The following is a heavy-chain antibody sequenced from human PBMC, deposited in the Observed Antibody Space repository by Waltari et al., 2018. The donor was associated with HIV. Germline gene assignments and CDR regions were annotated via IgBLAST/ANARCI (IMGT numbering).Heavy chain of an antibody. CDR1: GFSFSIYA. D-gene: IGHD6-13*01. V-gene: IGHV3-23*01. CDR2: ISGSGDNR. J-gene: IGHJ5*02. CDR3: TKDPVTAVGNINWFDP. Sequence: EVQLLESGGGLVQPGGSLRLSCRASGFSFSIYAMNWVRQAPGKGVDGVSGISGSGDNREYADSVKGRFTISRYNSKNKVFLQMKSLRPEDTAFYYCTKDPVTAVGNINWFDPWGQGTLVTVSS.